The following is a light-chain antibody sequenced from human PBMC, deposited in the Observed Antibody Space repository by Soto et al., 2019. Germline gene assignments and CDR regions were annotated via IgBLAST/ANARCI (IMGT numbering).Light chain of an antibody. CDR3: GTWDSSLSGGV. CDR2: DNN. J-gene: IGLJ3*02. Sequence: QSVLTQPPSGSAAPGQKVTISCSGRSSSSVGNYVSWYQQLPVTAPKLLIYDNNKRPSGIPDRFSGSKSGTSATLGITGLQTGDEADYYCGTWDSSLSGGVFGGGTKLTVL. V-gene: IGLV1-51*01. CDR1: SSSSVGNY.